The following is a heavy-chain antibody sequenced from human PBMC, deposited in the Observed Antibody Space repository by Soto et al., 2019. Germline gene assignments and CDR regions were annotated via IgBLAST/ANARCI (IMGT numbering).Heavy chain of an antibody. CDR3: ARDVSGFEYFDF. CDR1: GFTFSDYA. CDR2: ISFNGINT. J-gene: IGHJ4*02. Sequence: QVQLVESGGGVVQPGRSLRLSCAGSGFTFSDYAMHWVRQAPGRGPEWLALISFNGINTYYADSVKGRFTISRDNSKNTLFLQMNTLGAEDTAVYYCARDVSGFEYFDFWGQGTLVTVSS. D-gene: IGHD3-9*01. V-gene: IGHV3-30-3*01.